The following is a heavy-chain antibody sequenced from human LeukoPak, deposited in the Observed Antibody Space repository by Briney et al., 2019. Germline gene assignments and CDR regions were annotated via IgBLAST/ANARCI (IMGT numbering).Heavy chain of an antibody. V-gene: IGHV1-69*05. CDR3: ARRFNSNYVWWFDP. Sequence: GASVKVSCKASGGTFSSYAISWVREAPGQGLEWMGGIIPIFGTANYAQKFLGRVTITTDESTSTAYMELSSLRSEDTAVYYCARRFNSNYVWWFDPWGQGTLVTVSS. D-gene: IGHD4-11*01. J-gene: IGHJ5*02. CDR2: IIPIFGTA. CDR1: GGTFSSYA.